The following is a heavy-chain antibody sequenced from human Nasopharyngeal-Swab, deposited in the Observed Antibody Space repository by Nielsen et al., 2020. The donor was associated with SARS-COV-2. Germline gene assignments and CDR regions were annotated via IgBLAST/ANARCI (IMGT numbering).Heavy chain of an antibody. CDR3: ASDQRRDYGDYYYYGMDV. CDR1: GGSISSYY. CDR2: IYYSGST. V-gene: IGHV4-59*13. J-gene: IGHJ6*02. Sequence: SETLSLTCTVSGGSISSYYWSWIRQPPGKGLEWIGYIYYSGSTNYNPSLKSRVTISVDTSKNQFSLKLSSVTAADTAVYYCASDQRRDYGDYYYYGMDVWGQGTTVTVSS. D-gene: IGHD4-17*01.